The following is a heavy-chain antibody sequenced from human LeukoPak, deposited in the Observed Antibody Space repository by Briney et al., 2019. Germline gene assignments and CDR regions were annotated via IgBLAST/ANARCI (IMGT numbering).Heavy chain of an antibody. D-gene: IGHD6-19*01. J-gene: IGHJ3*02. V-gene: IGHV3-30*04. CDR1: GFTFRSYA. CDR3: ASSGYSSGWYSIGNDAFDI. Sequence: GRSLRLSCAASGFTFRSYAMHWVRQAPGKGLEWVALISYDGSKRYFADSVKGRFTISRDNAKNSLYLQMNSLRAEDTAVYYCASSGYSSGWYSIGNDAFDIWGQGTMVTVSS. CDR2: ISYDGSKR.